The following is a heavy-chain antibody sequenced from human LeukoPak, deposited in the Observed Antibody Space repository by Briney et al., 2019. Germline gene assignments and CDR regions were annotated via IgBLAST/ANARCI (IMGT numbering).Heavy chain of an antibody. CDR2: IRYDGSNK. Sequence: GGSLRLSCASSGFTFSSYGMHWVRQAPGKGLEWVTFIRYDGSNKYYADSVKGRFTISRDNSKNTLYLQMNSLRPEDTAVYYCAREAEKIVPAPRPPSYWGQGTLVTVSS. V-gene: IGHV3-30*02. J-gene: IGHJ4*02. CDR3: AREAEKIVPAPRPPSY. CDR1: GFTFSSYG. D-gene: IGHD2-2*01.